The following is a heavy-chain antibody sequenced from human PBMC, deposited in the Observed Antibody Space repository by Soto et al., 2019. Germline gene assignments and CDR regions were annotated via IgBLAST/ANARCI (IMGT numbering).Heavy chain of an antibody. Sequence: PGGSLRLSCAASGFTFSSYAMSWVRQAPGKGLEWVSAISGSGGSTYYADSVKGRFTISRDNSKNTLYLQMNSLRAEDTAVYYCARREYYDSSGYFIPHYYFDYWGQGTLVTVSS. CDR3: ARREYYDSSGYFIPHYYFDY. D-gene: IGHD3-22*01. CDR2: ISGSGGST. V-gene: IGHV3-23*01. J-gene: IGHJ4*02. CDR1: GFTFSSYA.